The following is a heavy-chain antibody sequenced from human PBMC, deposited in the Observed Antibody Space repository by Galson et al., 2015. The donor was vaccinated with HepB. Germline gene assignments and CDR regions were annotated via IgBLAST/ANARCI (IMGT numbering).Heavy chain of an antibody. CDR3: TTDGGAIAAAGTWYFDL. D-gene: IGHD6-13*01. CDR2: IKSKTDGGTT. V-gene: IGHV3-15*01. Sequence: SLRLSCAASGFTFSNAWMSWVRQAPGKGLEWVGRIKSKTDGGTTDYAAPVKGRFTISRDDSKNTLYLQMNSLKTEDTAVYYCTTDGGAIAAAGTWYFDLWGRGTLVTVSP. J-gene: IGHJ2*01. CDR1: GFTFSNAW.